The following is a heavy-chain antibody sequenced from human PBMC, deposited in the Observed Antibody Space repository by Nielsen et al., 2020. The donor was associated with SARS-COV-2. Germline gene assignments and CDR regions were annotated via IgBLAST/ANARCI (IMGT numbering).Heavy chain of an antibody. Sequence: SETLSLTCAVYGGSFSDYDWSWIRQPPGKGLEWIGEINHSGGTNYNPSLKSRVTISVDTSKNQFSLKLSSVTAADTAVYYCARVAAAGTVDYWGQGTLVTVSS. CDR1: GGSFSDYD. D-gene: IGHD6-13*01. CDR2: INHSGGT. V-gene: IGHV4-34*01. J-gene: IGHJ4*02. CDR3: ARVAAAGTVDY.